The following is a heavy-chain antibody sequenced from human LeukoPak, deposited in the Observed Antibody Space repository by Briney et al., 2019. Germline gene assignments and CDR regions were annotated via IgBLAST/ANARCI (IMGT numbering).Heavy chain of an antibody. D-gene: IGHD2-15*01. CDR3: ARVNYCTGGSCSLSHLDS. J-gene: IGHJ4*02. CDR1: GFTFSNHW. V-gene: IGHV3-74*01. Sequence: PGGSLRLSCAASGFTFSNHWMHWVRQAPGKGLMWVARIHSDGSMTNYAESVKGRFTISRDNRRNTLYLQMNSLRDDDTAMYYCARVNYCTGGSCSLSHLDSWGQGTMVTVSS. CDR2: IHSDGSMT.